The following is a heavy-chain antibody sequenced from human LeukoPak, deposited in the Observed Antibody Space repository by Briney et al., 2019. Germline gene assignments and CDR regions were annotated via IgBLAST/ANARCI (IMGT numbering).Heavy chain of an antibody. D-gene: IGHD1-26*01. CDR3: ARPRIVGATGPFDY. V-gene: IGHV1-2*02. Sequence: WASVKVSYKASGYTFTGYYMHWVRQAPGQGLEWMGWINPNSGGTNYAQKFQGRVTMTRDTSTTTAYMELSSLRSDDTAVYYCARPRIVGATGPFDYWGQGTLVTVSS. CDR1: GYTFTGYY. J-gene: IGHJ4*02. CDR2: INPNSGGT.